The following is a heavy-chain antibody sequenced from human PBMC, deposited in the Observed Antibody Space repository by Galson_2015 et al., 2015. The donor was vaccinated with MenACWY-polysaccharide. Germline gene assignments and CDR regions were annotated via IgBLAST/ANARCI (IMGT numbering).Heavy chain of an antibody. CDR3: AKDARSDEYQPPYGAALDL. Sequence: SLRLSCAASGFTFSSYGMHWVRQAPGKGLEWVAVISYDGSNKYYADSVKGRFTISRDNSKNTLYLQMNSLRAEDTAVYYCAKDARSDEYQPPYGAALDL. J-gene: IGHJ2*01. V-gene: IGHV3-30*18. CDR1: GFTFSSYG. D-gene: IGHD2-2*02. CDR2: ISYDGSNK.